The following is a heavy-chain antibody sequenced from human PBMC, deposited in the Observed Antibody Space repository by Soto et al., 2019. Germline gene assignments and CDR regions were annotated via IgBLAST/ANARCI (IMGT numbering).Heavy chain of an antibody. CDR3: AKDSPYYDFWSGYSFDY. V-gene: IGHV3-23*01. J-gene: IGHJ4*02. CDR2: ISGSGGST. Sequence: EVQLLESGGGLVQPGGSLRLSCAASGFTFSSYAMSWVRQAPGKGLEWVSAISGSGGSTYYADSVKGRFTISRDNSKNTLYLQMNSLRAEDTAVYYCAKDSPYYDFWSGYSFDYWGQGTLVTVSS. D-gene: IGHD3-3*01. CDR1: GFTFSSYA.